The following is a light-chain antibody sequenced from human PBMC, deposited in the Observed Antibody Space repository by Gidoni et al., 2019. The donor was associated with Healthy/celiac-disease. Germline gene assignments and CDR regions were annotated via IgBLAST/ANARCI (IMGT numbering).Light chain of an antibody. Sequence: QMTQSPSSLSASVGDRITITCRAGQSIGTNLCWYQKKPGRAPRLLISEAFTLQSGVPSRFSGSGSATDFILTISSLQPEDFATYYCQQYYSSPFAFGPXTKVDIK. CDR1: QSIGTN. V-gene: IGKV1-39*01. CDR3: QQYYSSPFA. J-gene: IGKJ3*01. CDR2: EAF.